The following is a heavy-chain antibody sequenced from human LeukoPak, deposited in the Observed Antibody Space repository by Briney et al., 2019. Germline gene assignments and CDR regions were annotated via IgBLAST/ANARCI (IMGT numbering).Heavy chain of an antibody. D-gene: IGHD6-19*01. CDR1: GFTFSSYA. Sequence: GGSLRLSCAASGFTFSSYAMHWVRQAPGKGREWVAVISYGGSNKYYADSVKGRFTISRDNSKNTLYLQMNSLRAEDTAVYYCARVIAVACNDYWGPGTLVTLSS. CDR2: ISYGGSNK. V-gene: IGHV3-30-3*01. CDR3: ARVIAVACNDY. J-gene: IGHJ4*02.